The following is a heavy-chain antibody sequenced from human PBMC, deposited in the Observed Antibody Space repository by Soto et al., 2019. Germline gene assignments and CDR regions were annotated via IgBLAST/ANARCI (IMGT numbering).Heavy chain of an antibody. V-gene: IGHV1-2*04. Sequence: QVQLVQSGAEVKKPGASVKVSCKASGYTFTGYYMHWVRQAPGQGLEWMGWINPNSGGTNYAQKLQGWVTMTRDTCISTADTEVSRLRSDDTAVYYCARDRVGDVRGDTVGCFDLWGRGTLVTVSS. D-gene: IGHD3-10*02. CDR3: ARDRVGDVRGDTVGCFDL. J-gene: IGHJ2*01. CDR2: INPNSGGT. CDR1: GYTFTGYY.